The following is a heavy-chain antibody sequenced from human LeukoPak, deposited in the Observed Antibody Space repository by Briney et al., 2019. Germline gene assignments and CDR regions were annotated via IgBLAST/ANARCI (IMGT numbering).Heavy chain of an antibody. J-gene: IGHJ4*02. D-gene: IGHD1-26*01. CDR2: ISSSGNFI. V-gene: IGHV3-48*03. Sequence: GGSLRLSCAAPGFTFSSYEMNWVRQAPGKGLEWVSYISSSGNFIYYADSVKGRFTISRDNSKNSLSLQMNSLRAEDTAVYYCARGQLYTGNYLFDYWGQGTLVTVSS. CDR3: ARGQLYTGNYLFDY. CDR1: GFTFSSYE.